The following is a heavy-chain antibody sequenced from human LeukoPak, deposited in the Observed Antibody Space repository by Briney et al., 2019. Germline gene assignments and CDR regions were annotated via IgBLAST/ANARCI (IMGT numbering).Heavy chain of an antibody. Sequence: HPGGSLRLSCAASGFTFSSYAMSWVRQAPGKGLEWVSAISGSGGSTYYADSVKGRFTISRDNSKNTLYLQMNSLRAEDTAVYYCAKDPDPLSYGDYAIWGQGTLVTVSS. CDR3: AKDPDPLSYGDYAI. CDR2: ISGSGGST. CDR1: GFTFSSYA. D-gene: IGHD4-17*01. V-gene: IGHV3-23*01. J-gene: IGHJ4*02.